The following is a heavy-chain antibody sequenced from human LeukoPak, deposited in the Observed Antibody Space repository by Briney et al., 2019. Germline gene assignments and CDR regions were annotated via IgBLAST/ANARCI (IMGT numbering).Heavy chain of an antibody. D-gene: IGHD6-13*01. J-gene: IGHJ4*02. Sequence: GGSLRLSCAASGFTFSSYAMHWVRQAPGKGLEWVAVISYDGSNKYYADSVKGRFTISRDNSKNTLYLQMNSLRAEDTAVYYCARDLYSRALHYFDYWGQGTLVTVSS. CDR1: GFTFSSYA. CDR3: ARDLYSRALHYFDY. V-gene: IGHV3-30-3*01. CDR2: ISYDGSNK.